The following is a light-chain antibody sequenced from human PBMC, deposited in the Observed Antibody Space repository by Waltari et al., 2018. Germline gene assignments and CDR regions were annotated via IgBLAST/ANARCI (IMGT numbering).Light chain of an antibody. J-gene: IGLJ1*01. Sequence: QSALTQPASVSGSPGQSIAISCTGTNTDVGGYNAVSWYQQHPGNAPKLIMSDVHNRPSGVSDLFVGSKSDNAASLTISGLQAEDGADYYCSSYAAGRTYVFGTGTKVTVL. CDR2: DVH. CDR3: SSYAAGRTYV. CDR1: NTDVGGYNA. V-gene: IGLV2-14*03.